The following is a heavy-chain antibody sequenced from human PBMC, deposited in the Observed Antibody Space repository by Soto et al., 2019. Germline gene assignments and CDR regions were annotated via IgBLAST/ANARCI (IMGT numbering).Heavy chain of an antibody. CDR1: GGSFSGYY. CDR3: ARESHDILTGPPWVWYFDL. CDR2: INDRGSI. Sequence: QVQLQQWGAGPLRPLETLSLTCGVSGGSFSGYYWSWIRQSPGKGLEWIGEINDRGSINYNPSLKSRVCISVDTSKHHYPLNLRSVTAADTAVYYCARESHDILTGPPWVWYFDLWGRGTLVTVSS. D-gene: IGHD3-9*01. J-gene: IGHJ2*01. V-gene: IGHV4-34*01.